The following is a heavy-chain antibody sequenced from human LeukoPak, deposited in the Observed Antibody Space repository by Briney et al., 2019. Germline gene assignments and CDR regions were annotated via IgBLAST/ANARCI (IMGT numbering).Heavy chain of an antibody. Sequence: PGGSLRLSCAASGFTFSSYAMHWVRQAPGKGLEWVAVISYDGNIKYYADSVKGRFTTSRDNSKNMLYLQMNSLSAEDTAVYYCARGPGYSSGWYVLSVDYWGQGTLVTVSS. CDR3: ARGPGYSSGWYVLSVDY. V-gene: IGHV3-30-3*01. D-gene: IGHD6-19*01. CDR2: ISYDGNIK. CDR1: GFTFSSYA. J-gene: IGHJ4*02.